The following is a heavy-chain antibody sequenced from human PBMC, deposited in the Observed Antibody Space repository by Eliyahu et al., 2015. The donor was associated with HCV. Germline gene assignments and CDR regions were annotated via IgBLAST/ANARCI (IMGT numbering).Heavy chain of an antibody. CDR1: GGSFSGYY. CDR3: ANRASVDYDILTGYDY. J-gene: IGHJ4*02. D-gene: IGHD3-9*01. CDR2: INHSGST. V-gene: IGHV4-34*01. Sequence: QVQLQQWGAGLLKPSETLSLTCAVYGGSFSGYYWSWIRXPPGKGLEWIGEINHSGSTNYNPSLKSRVTISVDTSKNQFSLKLSSVTAADTAVYYCANRASVDYDILTGYDYWGQGTLVTVSS.